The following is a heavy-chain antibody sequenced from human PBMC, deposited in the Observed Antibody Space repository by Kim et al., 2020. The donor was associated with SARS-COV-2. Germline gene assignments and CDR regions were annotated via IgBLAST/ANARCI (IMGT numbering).Heavy chain of an antibody. CDR3: ARDTGFDYGSGSYNWIDP. CDR1: GITFTTYA. V-gene: IGHV3-30*04. D-gene: IGHD3-10*01. CDR2: ISSDGSNR. Sequence: GGSLRLSCAASGITFTTYAMYWVRQAPGKRLEWVAVISSDGSNRYYAESVRGRFTISRDNSKNTLYLQMKSLRVEDTAVSHCARDTGFDYGSGSYNWIDPWSQGTLFTVSS. J-gene: IGHJ5*02.